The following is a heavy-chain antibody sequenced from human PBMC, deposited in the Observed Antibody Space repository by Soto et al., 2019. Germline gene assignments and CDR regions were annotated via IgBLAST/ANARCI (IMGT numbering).Heavy chain of an antibody. Sequence: TGGSLRLSCTASGFALSAYWRTWVRQTPGKRLEWVAYIRQDGGEKYYVDSVRGRFTISRDNAKNSLYLQTSSVRADDTAVYYCARMSIGSYSFELWGQGTQVTVSS. D-gene: IGHD3-10*01. CDR3: ARMSIGSYSFEL. CDR2: IRQDGGEK. V-gene: IGHV3-7*05. CDR1: GFALSAYW. J-gene: IGHJ4*02.